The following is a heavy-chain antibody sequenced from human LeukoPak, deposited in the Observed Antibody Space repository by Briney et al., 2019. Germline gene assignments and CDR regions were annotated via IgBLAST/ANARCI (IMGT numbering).Heavy chain of an antibody. CDR2: FSGSGGST. CDR3: ARSGLNRFDY. V-gene: IGHV3-23*01. D-gene: IGHD2-15*01. CDR1: GFTFSSFA. Sequence: GGSLRLSCAASGFTFSSFAMSWVRQAPGRGLEWVSTFSGSGGSTYYADSVKGRFSISRDNSKNTLYLQMNSLRAEDTAAYYCARSGLNRFDYWGQGTLVTVSS. J-gene: IGHJ4*02.